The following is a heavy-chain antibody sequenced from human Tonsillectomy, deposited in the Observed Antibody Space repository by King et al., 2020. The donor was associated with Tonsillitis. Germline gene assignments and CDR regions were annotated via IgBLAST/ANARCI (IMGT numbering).Heavy chain of an antibody. V-gene: IGHV3-30*18. J-gene: IGHJ4*02. CDR3: AKDGHYCAQRYYFDY. CDR2: ISYDGSTK. CDR1: GFIFSSYG. Sequence: VQLVESGGGVVQPGRSLRLSCAASGFIFSSYGMHWVRQAPGKGLEWVAVISYDGSTKYYADSVKGRFTISRDNSMSTLFLQMNSLRAEDTAVYYCAKDGHYCAQRYYFDYWCQGTLVTVSS. D-gene: IGHD3-10*01.